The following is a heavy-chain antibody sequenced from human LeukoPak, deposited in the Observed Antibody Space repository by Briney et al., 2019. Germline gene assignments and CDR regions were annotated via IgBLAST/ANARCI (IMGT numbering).Heavy chain of an antibody. V-gene: IGHV1-69*05. Sequence: GASVKVSCKASGGTFSSYAISWVRQAPGQGLEWMGGIIPIFGTANYAQKFQGRVTITTDESTSTAYMELSSLRSEDTAVYYCAYATDFWSGYYLGAFDIWGQGTMVTVSS. CDR1: GGTFSSYA. D-gene: IGHD3-3*01. CDR2: IIPIFGTA. CDR3: AYATDFWSGYYLGAFDI. J-gene: IGHJ3*02.